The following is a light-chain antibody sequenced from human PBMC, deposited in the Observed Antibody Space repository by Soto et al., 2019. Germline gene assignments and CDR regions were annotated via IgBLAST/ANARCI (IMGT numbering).Light chain of an antibody. J-gene: IGKJ1*01. V-gene: IGKV3-20*01. CDR1: QSGSGNF. CDR2: YAS. CDR3: QHYGGPSWA. Sequence: DIVLTQSPGTLSLSPGETATLSCRASQSGSGNFLAWYQQKPGQAPRLLIYYASIRATGIPDRFSGSGSGTDFTLTISRLQREDFAVYYCQHYGGPSWAFGQGTKVDIK.